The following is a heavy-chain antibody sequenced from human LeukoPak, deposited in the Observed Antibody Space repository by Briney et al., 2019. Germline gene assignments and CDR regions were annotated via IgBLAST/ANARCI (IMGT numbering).Heavy chain of an antibody. V-gene: IGHV3-21*01. J-gene: IGHJ5*02. D-gene: IGHD1-1*01. CDR1: GFTFNTYS. CDR2: ISRASESI. Sequence: GGSLRLSCAASGFTFNTYSMSWVRHAPGKGLEWVSIISRASESIFHADSVKGRFTISRDNAKNSLYLQMNGLRAEDTAVYYCARGATDVTRWFDPWGQGTRVTVSS. CDR3: ARGATDVTRWFDP.